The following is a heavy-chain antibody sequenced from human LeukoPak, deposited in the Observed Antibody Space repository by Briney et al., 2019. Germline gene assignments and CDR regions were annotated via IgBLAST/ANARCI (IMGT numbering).Heavy chain of an antibody. D-gene: IGHD3-22*01. CDR1: GYNFASYW. J-gene: IGHJ3*02. CDR3: ARDYDSSTYYYAFDI. CDR2: IYPADSDT. Sequence: GESLKISCKGSGYNFASYWIGWVRQMPGKGLEWMGIIYPADSDTRYSPSFQGQVTISADKSISTAYLQWNSLKASDTAVYYCARDYDSSTYYYAFDIWGQGTMVTVSS. V-gene: IGHV5-51*01.